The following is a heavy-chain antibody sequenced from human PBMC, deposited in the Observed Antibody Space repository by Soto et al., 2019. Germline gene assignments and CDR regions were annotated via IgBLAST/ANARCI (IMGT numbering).Heavy chain of an antibody. CDR3: ARVLYDSSGYYAYYYGMDV. CDR1: GFTFSSYA. D-gene: IGHD3-22*01. Sequence: GGSLRLSCAASGFTFSSYAMHWVRQAPGKGLEWVAVISYDGSNKYYADSVKGRFTISRDNSKNTLYLQMNSLRAEDTAVYYCARVLYDSSGYYAYYYGMDVWGQGTTVTVSS. V-gene: IGHV3-30-3*01. J-gene: IGHJ6*02. CDR2: ISYDGSNK.